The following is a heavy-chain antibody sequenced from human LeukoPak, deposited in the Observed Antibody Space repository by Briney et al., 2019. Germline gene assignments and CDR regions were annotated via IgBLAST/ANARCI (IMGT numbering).Heavy chain of an antibody. CDR2: INPNSATT. D-gene: IGHD4-17*01. V-gene: IGHV1-8*03. CDR1: GYTFTDYD. CDR3: ARGDFGETNAAFDV. J-gene: IGHJ3*01. Sequence: VSVKVSCKTSGYTFTDYDVHWVRQAPGQGLEWMGWINPNSATTNYAQRLQGRVTFTRDTSLSIAYMELSSLTSEDAAVYFCARGDFGETNAAFDVWGQGTLVAVSS.